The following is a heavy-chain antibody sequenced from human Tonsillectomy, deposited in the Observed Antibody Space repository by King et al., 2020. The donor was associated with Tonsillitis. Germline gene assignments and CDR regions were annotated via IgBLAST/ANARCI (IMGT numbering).Heavy chain of an antibody. CDR1: GGSFSGYY. J-gene: IGHJ5*02. D-gene: IGHD3-9*01. CDR2: INHSGST. CDR3: ARGNPYDILTGYHNWFDP. Sequence: VQLQQWGAGLLKPSETLSLTCAVYGGSFSGYYWSWIRQPPGKGLEWIGEINHSGSTNYNPSLKSRVTISVDTSKNQFSLKLSSVTAADTAVYYCARGNPYDILTGYHNWFDPWGQGTLVTVSS. V-gene: IGHV4-34*01.